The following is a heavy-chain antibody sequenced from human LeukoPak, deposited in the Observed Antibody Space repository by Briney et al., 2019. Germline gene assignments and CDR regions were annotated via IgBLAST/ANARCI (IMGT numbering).Heavy chain of an antibody. CDR3: ARGYGNYDFWSGISCGMDV. V-gene: IGHV3-30-3*01. CDR2: ISFDGSNK. D-gene: IGHD3-3*01. Sequence: GGSLRLSCAASGSTFSTYVMHWVRQAPRKGLDWVAVISFDGSNKYHADSVKGRFTISRDNSKNTLYLQMISLRGEDTAVYYCARGYGNYDFWSGISCGMDVWGRGTTVTVSS. J-gene: IGHJ6*02. CDR1: GSTFSTYV.